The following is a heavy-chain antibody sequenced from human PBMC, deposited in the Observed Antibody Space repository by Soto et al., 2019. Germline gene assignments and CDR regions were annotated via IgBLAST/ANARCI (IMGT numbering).Heavy chain of an antibody. J-gene: IGHJ4*02. V-gene: IGHV3-49*03. CDR1: RFTFGDYA. Sequence: GSLRLSCTTSRFTFGDYAMSWFRQAPGKGLEWIGFTRSKAYGGTTEYAASVKGRFTISRDDSKSIAYLLMNSLKTEDTAVYYCTRDRSTFYYDSSGYGYFDYWGQGTLVTVSS. CDR2: TRSKAYGGTT. CDR3: TRDRSTFYYDSSGYGYFDY. D-gene: IGHD3-22*01.